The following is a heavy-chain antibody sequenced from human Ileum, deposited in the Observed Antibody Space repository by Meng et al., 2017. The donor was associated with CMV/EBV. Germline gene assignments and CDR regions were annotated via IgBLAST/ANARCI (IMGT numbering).Heavy chain of an antibody. J-gene: IGHJ4*02. Sequence: ASVKVSCKASGSTFTDYFMHWVRQAPGQGLEWMGWVNPNSGGTNYPQKFQGRVTMTRDTSVSTVYVELRRLTSDDTAVYFCAGGRGATGKFDYWGQGTLVTVSS. D-gene: IGHD6-13*01. V-gene: IGHV1-2*02. CDR3: AGGRGATGKFDY. CDR1: GSTFTDYF. CDR2: VNPNSGGT.